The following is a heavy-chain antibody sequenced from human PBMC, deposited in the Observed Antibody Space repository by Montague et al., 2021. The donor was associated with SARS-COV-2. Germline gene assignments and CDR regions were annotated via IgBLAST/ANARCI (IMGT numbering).Heavy chain of an antibody. D-gene: IGHD6-19*01. CDR1: GFTFSSYA. V-gene: IGHV3-30-3*01. CDR2: ISYDGSNK. CDR3: ARGTGISSGWFGY. J-gene: IGHJ4*02. Sequence: SLRLSCAASGFTFSSYAMHWVRQAPGKGLEWVAVISYDGSNKYYXXSLKGRFTISRDNSKNTLYLQMNSLRAEDTAVYYCARGTGISSGWFGYWGQGTLVTVSS.